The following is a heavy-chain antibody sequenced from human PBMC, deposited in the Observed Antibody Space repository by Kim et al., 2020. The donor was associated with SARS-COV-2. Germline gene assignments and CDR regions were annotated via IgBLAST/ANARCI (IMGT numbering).Heavy chain of an antibody. J-gene: IGHJ4*02. Sequence: GGSLRLSCAASGFTFSSYGMHWVRQAPGKGLEWVAVISYDGSNKYYADSVKGRFTISRDNSKNTLYLQMNSLRAEDTAVYYCAKLAVERGELLWGQGTLVTVSS. CDR1: GFTFSSYG. CDR2: ISYDGSNK. V-gene: IGHV3-30*18. CDR3: AKLAVERGELL. D-gene: IGHD1-26*01.